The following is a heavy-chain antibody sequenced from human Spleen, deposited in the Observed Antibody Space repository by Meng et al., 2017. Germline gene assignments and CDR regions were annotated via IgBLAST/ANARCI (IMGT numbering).Heavy chain of an antibody. CDR2: IWYDGSNK. CDR1: GFPFSSSG. J-gene: IGHJ2*01. CDR3: ARSGYSGYDQVDVWYFDL. Sequence: VESGGGVAQPGRSPGLSCQSLGFPFSSSGMHWFSQAPGKGLEWVAVIWYDGSNKYYADSVKGRFTISRDNSKNTLYLQMNSLRAEDTAVYYCARSGYSGYDQVDVWYFDLWGRGTLVTVSS. V-gene: IGHV3-33*01. D-gene: IGHD5-12*01.